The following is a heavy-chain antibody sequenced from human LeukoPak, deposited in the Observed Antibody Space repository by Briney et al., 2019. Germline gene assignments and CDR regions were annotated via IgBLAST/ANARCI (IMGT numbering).Heavy chain of an antibody. CDR3: AKHGGSWTFDS. CDR2: IDYSGST. J-gene: IGHJ4*02. V-gene: IGHV4-59*08. CDR1: GGSISSYY. D-gene: IGHD6-13*01. Sequence: PSETLSLTCTVSGGSISSYYWSWIRQPPGKGLEWIGYIDYSGSTHYNPSHKSRVTMSVDTSKNQFFLKLSSVTAANTAAYYCAKHGGSWTFDSWGQGTLVTVSS.